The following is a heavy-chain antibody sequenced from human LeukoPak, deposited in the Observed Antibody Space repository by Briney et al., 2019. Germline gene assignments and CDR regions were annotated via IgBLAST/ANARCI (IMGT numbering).Heavy chain of an antibody. Sequence: GGSLRLSCAASGFTFSSCAMSWVRQAPGKGLEWVSAISGRGGSTYYADSVKGRFTISRDNSKNTLYLQMNSLRAEDTAVYYCAKLRYQLLQVHGAFDIWGQGTMVTVSS. CDR1: GFTFSSCA. J-gene: IGHJ3*02. V-gene: IGHV3-23*01. CDR2: ISGRGGST. D-gene: IGHD2-2*01. CDR3: AKLRYQLLQVHGAFDI.